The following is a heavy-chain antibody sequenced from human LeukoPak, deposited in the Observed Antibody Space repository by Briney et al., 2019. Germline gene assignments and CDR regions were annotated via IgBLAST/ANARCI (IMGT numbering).Heavy chain of an antibody. D-gene: IGHD6-19*01. J-gene: IGHJ6*02. CDR2: IYYSGST. CDR3: AREDSSGWPHRATRMDV. Sequence: PSETLSLTCTVSGGSISSYYWSWIRQPPGKGLEWIGYIYYSGSTNYNPSLKSRVTISVDTSKNQFSLNLSSVTAADTAVYYCAREDSSGWPHRATRMDVWGQGTTVTVSS. V-gene: IGHV4-59*12. CDR1: GGSISSYY.